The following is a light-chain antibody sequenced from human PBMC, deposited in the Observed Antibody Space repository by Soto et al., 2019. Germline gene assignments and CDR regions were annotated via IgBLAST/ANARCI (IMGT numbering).Light chain of an antibody. CDR3: SSYTSSSTRV. CDR2: EVS. V-gene: IGLV2-14*03. CDR1: SSDVGAYDY. Sequence: QSVLTQPASVXGSPGQSITISCTGTSSDVGAYDYVSWYQQHPDKAPKLMIYEVSNRPSGVSNRFSGSKSVNTATLTISGLQTEDEADYYCSSYTSSSTRVFGTGTKVTVL. J-gene: IGLJ1*01.